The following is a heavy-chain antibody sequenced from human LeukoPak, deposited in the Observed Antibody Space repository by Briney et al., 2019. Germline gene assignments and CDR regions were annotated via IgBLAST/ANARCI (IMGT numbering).Heavy chain of an antibody. Sequence: QSGGSLRLSCAASGFTFCSYAMHWVRQAPGKGLEWVAVISYDGSNKYYADSVKGRFTISRDNSKNTLYLQMNSQRAEDTAVYYCARDSGGYGEYWGQGTLVTVSS. D-gene: IGHD1-26*01. CDR1: GFTFCSYA. CDR2: ISYDGSNK. V-gene: IGHV3-30*04. CDR3: ARDSGGYGEY. J-gene: IGHJ4*02.